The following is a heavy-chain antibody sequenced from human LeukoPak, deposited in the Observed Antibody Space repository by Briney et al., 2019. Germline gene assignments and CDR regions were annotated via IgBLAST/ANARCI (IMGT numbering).Heavy chain of an antibody. V-gene: IGHV3-7*01. Sequence: GGSLRLSCVASGFTFGDNWMNWVRQAPGKGLEWVASIKKDGSEKYYVDSVKGRFTISRDNVKNSLYLQMNRLRPEDTAVYYCRGGHYSGLERWGRGTLVTVSP. J-gene: IGHJ4*02. D-gene: IGHD3-10*01. CDR2: IKKDGSEK. CDR1: GFTFGDNW. CDR3: RGGHYSGLER.